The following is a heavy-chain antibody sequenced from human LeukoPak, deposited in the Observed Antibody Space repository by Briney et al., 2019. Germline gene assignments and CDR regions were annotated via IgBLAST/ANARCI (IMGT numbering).Heavy chain of an antibody. V-gene: IGHV4-34*01. CDR1: GGSFSGYY. CDR2: INHSGST. J-gene: IGHJ4*02. Sequence: LKPSETLSLTCAVYGGSFSGYYWSWIRQPPGKGLEWIGEINHSGSTNYNPSLKSRVTISVDTSKNQFSLKLSSVTAADTAVYYCARGRDGYNFLNRGEYYYFDYWGQGTLVTVSS. CDR3: ARGRDGYNFLNRGEYYYFDY. D-gene: IGHD5-24*01.